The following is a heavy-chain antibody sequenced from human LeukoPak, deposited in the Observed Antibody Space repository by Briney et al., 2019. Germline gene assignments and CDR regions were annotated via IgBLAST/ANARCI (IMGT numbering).Heavy chain of an antibody. V-gene: IGHV4-59*01. CDR3: ASFLGFNWFDP. CDR1: GGSISSYY. Sequence: SETLSLTCTACGGSISSYYWSWIRQPPGKGLEWIGYIYYSGSTNYNPSLKSRVTISVDTSKNQFSLKLSSVTAADTAVYYCASFLGFNWFDPWGQGTLVTVSS. J-gene: IGHJ5*02. D-gene: IGHD2/OR15-2a*01. CDR2: IYYSGST.